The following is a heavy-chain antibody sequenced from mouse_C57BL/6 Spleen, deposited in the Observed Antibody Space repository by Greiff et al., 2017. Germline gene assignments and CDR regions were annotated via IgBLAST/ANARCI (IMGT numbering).Heavy chain of an antibody. Sequence: VQLQESGPELVKPGASVKISCKASGYAFSSSWMNWVKQRPGKGLEWIGRIYPGDGDTNYNGKFKGKATLTADKSSSTAYMQLSSLTSEDSAVYFCARDYSPDYWGQGTTLTVSS. D-gene: IGHD2-13*01. CDR3: ARDYSPDY. CDR1: GYAFSSSW. CDR2: IYPGDGDT. V-gene: IGHV1-82*01. J-gene: IGHJ2*01.